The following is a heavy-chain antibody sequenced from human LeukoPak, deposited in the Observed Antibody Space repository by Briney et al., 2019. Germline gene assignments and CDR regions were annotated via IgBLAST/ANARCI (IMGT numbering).Heavy chain of an antibody. D-gene: IGHD1-26*01. CDR2: ISWNSGSI. J-gene: IGHJ4*02. Sequence: GGSLRLSCAASGFTFDDYAMHWVRQAPGKGLEWVSGISWNSGSIGYADSVKGRFTISRDNAKNSLYLQMNSLRAGDTALYYCAKGRRGATRYYFDYWGQGTLVTVSS. CDR1: GFTFDDYA. V-gene: IGHV3-9*01. CDR3: AKGRRGATRYYFDY.